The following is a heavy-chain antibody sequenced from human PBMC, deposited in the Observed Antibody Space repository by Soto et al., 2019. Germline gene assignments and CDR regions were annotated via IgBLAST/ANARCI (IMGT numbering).Heavy chain of an antibody. CDR2: IKSKTDGGTT. J-gene: IGHJ6*02. D-gene: IGHD2-15*01. V-gene: IGHV3-15*07. CDR3: TTRGFCSGGSCYSYYYYGMDV. Sequence: PGGSLRLSCAAAGFNFSNAWRNWVRQAPGKGLEWVGRIKSKTDGGTTDYAAPVKGRFTISRDDSKNTLYLQMNSLKTEDTAVYYCTTRGFCSGGSCYSYYYYGMDVWGQGTTVTVSS. CDR1: GFNFSNAW.